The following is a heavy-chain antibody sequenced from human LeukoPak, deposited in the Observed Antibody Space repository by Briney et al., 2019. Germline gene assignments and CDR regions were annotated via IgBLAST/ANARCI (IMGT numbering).Heavy chain of an antibody. Sequence: SETLSLTCTVSGGSISSSSYYWGWIRQPPVKGLEWIGSIYYSGSTYYNPSLKSRVTISVDTSKNQFSLKLSSVTAADTAVHCCARGYCSGGSCYSYYYYNYMDVWGKGTTVTVSS. V-gene: IGHV4-39*07. CDR3: ARGYCSGGSCYSYYYYNYMDV. D-gene: IGHD2-15*01. CDR1: GGSISSSSYY. CDR2: IYYSGST. J-gene: IGHJ6*03.